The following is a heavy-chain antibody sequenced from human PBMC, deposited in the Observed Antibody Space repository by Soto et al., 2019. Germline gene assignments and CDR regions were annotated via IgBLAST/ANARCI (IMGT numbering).Heavy chain of an antibody. Sequence: GGSLRLSCAASGFTFGSYAMSWVRQAPGKGLEWVSAISGSGGSTYYADSVKGRFTISRDNSKNTLYLQMNSLRAEDTAVYYCAKDLWASMIVVVIGYWGQGTLVTVSS. J-gene: IGHJ4*02. V-gene: IGHV3-23*01. CDR3: AKDLWASMIVVVIGY. CDR2: ISGSGGST. CDR1: GFTFGSYA. D-gene: IGHD3-22*01.